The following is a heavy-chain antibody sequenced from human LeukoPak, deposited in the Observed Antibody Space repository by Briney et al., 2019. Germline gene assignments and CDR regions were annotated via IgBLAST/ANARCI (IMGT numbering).Heavy chain of an antibody. CDR3: ARDRGWELRHFDY. V-gene: IGHV1-3*01. J-gene: IGHJ4*02. CDR1: GYTFTSFA. Sequence: ASVKVSCKASGYTFTSFAMHWVRQAPGQRLEWMGWINPGNGNTKYSQKFQGRVTITGNTSASTAFMELSSLRSEDTAVYYCARDRGWELRHFDYWGQGTPVTVSS. CDR2: INPGNGNT. D-gene: IGHD1-26*01.